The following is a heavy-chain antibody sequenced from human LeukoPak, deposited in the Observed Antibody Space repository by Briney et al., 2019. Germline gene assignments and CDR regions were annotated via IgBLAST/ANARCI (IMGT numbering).Heavy chain of an antibody. V-gene: IGHV1-69*05. D-gene: IGHD1-7*01. CDR1: GGTFSSYA. CDR2: IIPIFGTA. CDR3: ARLNWNYVLYY. Sequence: GASVTVSCKASGGTFSSYAISWVRQAPGQGLEWMGGIIPIFGTANYAQKFQGRVTITTDESTSTAYMELSSLRSGDTAVYYCARLNWNYVLYYWGQGTLVTVSS. J-gene: IGHJ4*02.